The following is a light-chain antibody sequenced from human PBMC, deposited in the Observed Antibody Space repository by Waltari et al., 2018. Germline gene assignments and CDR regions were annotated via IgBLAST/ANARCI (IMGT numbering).Light chain of an antibody. CDR3: QQSYSTPLT. CDR1: QTISSY. J-gene: IGKJ4*01. V-gene: IGKV1-39*01. Sequence: DIQMTQSPSSLSVSIGDRVTITCRASQTISSYLNWYQQKPGKAPKVMIYASSTLRSGVPSRFSGSRSGTDFTLTISSLQPEDFATYYCQQSYSTPLTFGGGTKVEIK. CDR2: ASS.